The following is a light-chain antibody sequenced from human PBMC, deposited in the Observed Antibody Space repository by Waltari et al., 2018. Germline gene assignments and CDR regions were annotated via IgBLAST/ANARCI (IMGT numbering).Light chain of an antibody. CDR2: VNSDGSH. V-gene: IGLV4-69*01. CDR1: SGHSSHT. Sequence: QLVLTQSPSASASLGASVRLTCTLSSGHSSHTIAWLQQRPEKGPRYLMKVNSDGSHSRGDXIPDRFSGSSSGAERYLTISSVQSGDEGDYYCQTGGHGTWVFGGGTKLTVL. J-gene: IGLJ3*02. CDR3: QTGGHGTWV.